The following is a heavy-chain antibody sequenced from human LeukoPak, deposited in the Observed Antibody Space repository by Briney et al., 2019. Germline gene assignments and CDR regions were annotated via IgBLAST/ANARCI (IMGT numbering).Heavy chain of an antibody. CDR1: GFTVSSNY. Sequence: GGALRLSCAASGFTVSSNYMSWVRQAPATGLECVSVIYSGVSTYYADSVKGRFTISRDSSKNTLYLQMNSLRAEDTAVYYCARGAGTTLSHFDYWGQGTLVSVSS. J-gene: IGHJ4*02. CDR2: IYSGVST. V-gene: IGHV3-53*01. D-gene: IGHD1-1*01. CDR3: ARGAGTTLSHFDY.